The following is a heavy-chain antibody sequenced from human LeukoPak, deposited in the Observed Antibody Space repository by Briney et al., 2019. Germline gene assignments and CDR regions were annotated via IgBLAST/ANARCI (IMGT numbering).Heavy chain of an antibody. V-gene: IGHV3-23*01. CDR3: AKVGNGVAFDI. D-gene: IGHD3-10*01. CDR2: ISGGGGET. J-gene: IGHJ3*02. CDR1: GFIFSNYG. Sequence: PGGSLRLSCAASGFIFSNYGMSWVRQAPGKGLEWVSDISGGGGETHYADSVKGRFTISRDNSKNTLYLQMNSLRAEDTAVYYCAKVGNGVAFDIWGQGTMVTVPS.